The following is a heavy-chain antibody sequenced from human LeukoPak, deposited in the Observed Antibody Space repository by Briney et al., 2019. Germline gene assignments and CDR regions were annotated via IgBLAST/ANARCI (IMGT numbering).Heavy chain of an antibody. D-gene: IGHD5-12*01. V-gene: IGHV1-18*01. CDR2: ISAYNGNT. Sequence: ASVTVSFKASGYTFTNYGISWVGQAPGQGLEGMGWISAYNGNTNNAQKLQGRVTMTTDTSTSTAYMELRSLRSDDTAVYYCARAGGYSAYKENFDYWGQGTLVTVSS. CDR1: GYTFTNYG. CDR3: ARAGGYSAYKENFDY. J-gene: IGHJ4*02.